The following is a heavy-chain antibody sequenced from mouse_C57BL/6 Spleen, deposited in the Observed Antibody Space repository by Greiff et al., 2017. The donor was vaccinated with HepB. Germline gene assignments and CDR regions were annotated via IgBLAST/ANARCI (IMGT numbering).Heavy chain of an antibody. D-gene: IGHD2-4*01. Sequence: EVQLVESGGGLVQPGGSMKLSCAASGFTFSDAWMDWVRQSPEKGLEWVAEIRNKANNHATYYAESVKGRFTISRDDSKSSVYLQMNSLRAEDTGIYYCTRWGLRRDYFDYWGQGTTLTVSS. CDR3: TRWGLRRDYFDY. J-gene: IGHJ2*01. V-gene: IGHV6-6*01. CDR2: IRNKANNHAT. CDR1: GFTFSDAW.